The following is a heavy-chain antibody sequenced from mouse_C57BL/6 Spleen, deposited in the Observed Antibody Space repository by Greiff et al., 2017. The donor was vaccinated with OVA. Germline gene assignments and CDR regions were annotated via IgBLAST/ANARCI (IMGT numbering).Heavy chain of an antibody. CDR1: GYTFTSYW. V-gene: IGHV1-64*01. CDR2: IHPNSGST. D-gene: IGHD1-1*01. Sequence: VQLQQPGAELVKPGASVKLSCKASGYTFTSYWMHWVKQRPGQGLEWIGMIHPNSGSTNYNEKFKSKATLTVDKSSSTAYMQLSSLTSEDSAVYYCARRDYYGSSYWFDYWGQGTTLTVSS. CDR3: ARRDYYGSSYWFDY. J-gene: IGHJ2*01.